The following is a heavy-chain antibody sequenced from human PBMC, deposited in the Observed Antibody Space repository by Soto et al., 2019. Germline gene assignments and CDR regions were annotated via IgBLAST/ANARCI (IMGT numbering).Heavy chain of an antibody. CDR2: IIPIFGTA. Sequence: SVKVSFKASGGTFSSYSISWVRPAPGQGLELMGGIIPIFGTANYALKFQGRVTITADESTSTAYMELSSLRSEDTAVYYGAGERRSSAHRVLGYFDYGGQGALVTVSS. CDR1: GGTFSSYS. D-gene: IGHD6-6*01. CDR3: AGERRSSAHRVLGYFDY. J-gene: IGHJ4*02. V-gene: IGHV1-69*13.